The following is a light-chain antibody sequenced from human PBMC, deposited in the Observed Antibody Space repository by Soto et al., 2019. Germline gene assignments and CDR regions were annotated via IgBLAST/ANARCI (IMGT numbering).Light chain of an antibody. CDR1: QGVSRK. Sequence: DIVMTQSPATLSVAPGERVTFSCRASQGVSRKLAWYQHKPGQAPRLLISGASTGATGIPARFSGSGSGTEFTLTISSLQPDDFATYYCQHYNSYSEAFGQGTK. J-gene: IGKJ1*01. V-gene: IGKV3-15*01. CDR3: QHYNSYSEA. CDR2: GAS.